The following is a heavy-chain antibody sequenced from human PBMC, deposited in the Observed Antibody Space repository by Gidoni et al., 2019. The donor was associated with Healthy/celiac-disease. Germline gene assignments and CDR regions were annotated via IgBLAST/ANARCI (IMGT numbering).Heavy chain of an antibody. CDR2: IWYDGSNK. J-gene: IGHJ4*02. V-gene: IGHV3-33*01. Sequence: QVQLVESGGGVLQPGRSLRLSCAASAFTFSSDGMHWFRQAPGTGLAWVAVIWYDGSNKYYADAVKGRFTIARDNSKNTLYLQMNSLRAEDTAVYYCARASSGWSDFDYWGQGTLVTVSS. CDR3: ARASSGWSDFDY. CDR1: AFTFSSDG. D-gene: IGHD6-19*01.